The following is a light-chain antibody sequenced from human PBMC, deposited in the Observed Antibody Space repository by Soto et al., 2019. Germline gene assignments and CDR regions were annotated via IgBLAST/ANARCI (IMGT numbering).Light chain of an antibody. Sequence: LMTQSPLSLPVTLGQPASISCRSRQSLVHSDGRTYLSWFQQRPGQSPRRLDYKVSNRDSGVSDRIRSGGSGTDITLRNSRVQEEDVGLYYCLVVTHGVTFGQGTRLEIK. J-gene: IGKJ5*01. CDR1: QSLVHSDGRTY. CDR2: KVS. CDR3: LVVTHGVT. V-gene: IGKV2-30*02.